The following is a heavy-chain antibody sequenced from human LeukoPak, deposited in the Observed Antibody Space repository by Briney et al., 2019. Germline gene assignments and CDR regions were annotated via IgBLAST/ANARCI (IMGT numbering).Heavy chain of an antibody. CDR2: MNPNSGNT. V-gene: IGHV1-8*01. Sequence: ASVKVSCKASGYTFTNYDINWVRQATGQGLEWMGWMNPNSGNTGYAQKFQGRVNMTRNTSISTAYMELSSLRSEDTAVYYCARNGQQVRYFQHWGQGTLVTVSS. J-gene: IGHJ1*01. CDR1: GYTFTNYD. CDR3: ARNGQQVRYFQH. D-gene: IGHD6-13*01.